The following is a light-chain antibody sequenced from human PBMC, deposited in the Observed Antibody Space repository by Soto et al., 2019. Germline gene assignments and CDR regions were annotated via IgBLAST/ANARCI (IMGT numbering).Light chain of an antibody. CDR1: QSVNDN. CDR2: GAS. CDR3: QQYQNLWT. Sequence: EIVMTQSPGTLSVSPGERVTLSCRASQSVNDNLAWYQQKPGQAPRLLIYGASSTATGIQDRFSGSGSGTEFTLTINSLQSEDFAVYYCQQYQNLWTFGQGTKVDIK. J-gene: IGKJ1*01. V-gene: IGKV3D-15*01.